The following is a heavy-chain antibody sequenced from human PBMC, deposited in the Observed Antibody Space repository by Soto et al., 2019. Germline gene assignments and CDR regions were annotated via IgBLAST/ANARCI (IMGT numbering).Heavy chain of an antibody. V-gene: IGHV3-30-3*01. D-gene: IGHD3-22*01. CDR3: ARGYYDSSGLSYYDAFDI. CDR1: GFTFSSYA. CDR2: ISYDGSNK. J-gene: IGHJ3*02. Sequence: PGGSLRLSCAASGFTFSSYAMHWVRQAPGKGLEWVAVISYDGSNKYYADSVKGRFTISRDNSKNTLYLQMNSLRAEDTAVYYCARGYYDSSGLSYYDAFDIWGQGTMVTVSS.